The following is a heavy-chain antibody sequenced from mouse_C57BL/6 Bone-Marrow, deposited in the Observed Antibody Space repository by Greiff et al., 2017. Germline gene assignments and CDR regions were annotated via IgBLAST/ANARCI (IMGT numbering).Heavy chain of an antibody. J-gene: IGHJ4*01. Sequence: VQLLESGADLVRPGTSVKLSCTASGYTFTSYWMHWVRQTPGQGLEWIGVIGPSDSYTNYNQTVKGKGTLTVDTSSSTAYMQLSSLTSEDSAVYYCARPLSTVVDYYAMDYWGQGTSVTVSS. D-gene: IGHD1-1*01. CDR3: ARPLSTVVDYYAMDY. CDR1: GYTFTSYW. CDR2: IGPSDSYT. V-gene: IGHV1-59*01.